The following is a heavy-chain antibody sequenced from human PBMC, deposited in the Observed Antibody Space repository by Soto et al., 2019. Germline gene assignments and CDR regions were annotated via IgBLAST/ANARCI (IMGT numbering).Heavy chain of an antibody. J-gene: IGHJ4*02. CDR3: ARRYGSCFDY. CDR1: GGSISSGGYS. D-gene: IGHD5-18*01. Sequence: PSETLSLSCAVSGGSISSGGYSWSWIRQPPGKGLEWIGYIYYSGSTNYNPSLKSRVTISVDTSKNQFSLKLSSVTAADTDVYYCARRYGSCFDYWGQGTLVTVSS. CDR2: IYYSGST. V-gene: IGHV4-61*08.